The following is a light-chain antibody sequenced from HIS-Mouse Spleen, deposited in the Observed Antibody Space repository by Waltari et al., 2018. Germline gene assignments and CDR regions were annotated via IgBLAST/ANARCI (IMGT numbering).Light chain of an antibody. Sequence: SSELTQDPAVSVALGQTVRITCQGDSLRSYYASWYQQKPGQAPVLVIYGKHNRPSGSPDRFTGSSSGNTASLTITVAQAEDEADYYCNSRDSSGNHLVFGGGTKLTVL. CDR3: NSRDSSGNHLV. CDR1: SLRSYY. CDR2: GKH. J-gene: IGLJ3*02. V-gene: IGLV3-19*01.